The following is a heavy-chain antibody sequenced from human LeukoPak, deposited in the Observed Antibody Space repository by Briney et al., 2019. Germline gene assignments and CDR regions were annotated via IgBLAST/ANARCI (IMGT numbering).Heavy chain of an antibody. D-gene: IGHD6-19*01. CDR1: GFTFSIYG. CDR2: IWYDGSNK. V-gene: IGHV3-33*01. CDR3: ARDMDGWYSAFDI. J-gene: IGHJ3*02. Sequence: GGSLRLSCAASGFTFSIYGMHWVRQAPGKGLEWVAVIWYDGSNKYYADSVKGRFTISRDNSKNTLYLQMNSLRAEDTAVYYCARDMDGWYSAFDIWGQGTMVTVSS.